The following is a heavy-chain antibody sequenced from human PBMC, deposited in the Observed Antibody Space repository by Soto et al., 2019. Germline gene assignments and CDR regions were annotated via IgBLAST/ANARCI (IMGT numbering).Heavy chain of an antibody. CDR1: GYTFTSYD. D-gene: IGHD3-3*01. CDR2: MNPNSGNT. J-gene: IGHJ6*03. V-gene: IGHV1-8*01. Sequence: ASVKVSCKASGYTFTSYDINWVRQATGQGLEWMGWMNPNSGNTGYAQKFQGRVTMTRKTSISTAYMELSSLRSEDTAVYYCANGPKVEWLARYYYYMDVWGKGTTVTVSS. CDR3: ANGPKVEWLARYYYYMDV.